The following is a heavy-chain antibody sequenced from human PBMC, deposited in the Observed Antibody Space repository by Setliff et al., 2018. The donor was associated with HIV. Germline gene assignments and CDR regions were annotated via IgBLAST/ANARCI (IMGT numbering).Heavy chain of an antibody. CDR1: EFTFSNYG. V-gene: IGHV3-30*03. Sequence: GGSLRLSCAASEFTFSNYGMHWVRQAPGKGLEWVATISGDGSNKYYADSVKGRFTISRDNSKNILYLQMSDLRPEDTAMYYCARDQILSRASRFCSGSSCFYFDSWGLGTLVTVSS. CDR3: ARDQILSRASRFCSGSSCFYFDS. CDR2: ISGDGSNK. J-gene: IGHJ4*02. D-gene: IGHD2-15*01.